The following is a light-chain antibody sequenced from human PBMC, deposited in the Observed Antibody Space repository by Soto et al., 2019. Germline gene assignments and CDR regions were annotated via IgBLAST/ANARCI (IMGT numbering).Light chain of an antibody. CDR1: QSAFNH. Sequence: DVQMTQSPSSLSASVGDSVTITCRASQSAFNHLSWFQQRPGKGPKLLIYDASSLHAGVPSRFSGSGYGTDFTLTISTVQPEDSASYYCHQSSSTPLTFGGGTRVELK. J-gene: IGKJ4*01. CDR2: DAS. V-gene: IGKV1-39*01. CDR3: HQSSSTPLT.